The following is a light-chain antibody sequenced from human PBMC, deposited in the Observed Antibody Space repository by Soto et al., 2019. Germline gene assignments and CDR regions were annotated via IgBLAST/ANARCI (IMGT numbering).Light chain of an antibody. J-gene: IGKJ1*01. CDR2: SAS. Sequence: DIQVTQSPSSLSASVGDRVTITCRASQDIGNDLGWYQQEPGKAPRRLIYSASNVQSGVPSRFSGSRSGTDFTLTISSLQPEDFVTYHCLQHKTFPWTFGQGPKVEMK. CDR3: LQHKTFPWT. V-gene: IGKV1-17*01. CDR1: QDIGND.